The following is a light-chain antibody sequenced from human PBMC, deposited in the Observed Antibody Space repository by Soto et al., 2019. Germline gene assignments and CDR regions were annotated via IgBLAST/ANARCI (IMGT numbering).Light chain of an antibody. CDR3: ESYNDWPFT. CDR1: ESLSTY. CDR2: GAS. Sequence: EIVMTQSPATLSVSPGERVTLSCRASESLSTYLAWYQQKPGQAPRLLIYGASTKATGIPARFSGSGSAPDFIITIISLQSEDFAVYYCESYNDWPFTFGQGTKLEI. V-gene: IGKV3-15*01. J-gene: IGKJ2*01.